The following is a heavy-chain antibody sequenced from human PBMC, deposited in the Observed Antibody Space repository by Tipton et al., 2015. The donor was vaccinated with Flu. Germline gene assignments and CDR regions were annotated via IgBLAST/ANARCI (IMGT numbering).Heavy chain of an antibody. J-gene: IGHJ4*02. CDR1: GYSISSGYY. CDR2: IYPSGST. V-gene: IGHV4-38-2*01. Sequence: LRLSCAVSGYSISSGYYWGWIRQPPGKGLEWIGSIYPSGSTYYNPSLKSRVTISVDTSKNQFSLKLSSVTAADTAVYYCAGQRLTLDDSSGYYDYWGQGTLVTVSS. CDR3: AGQRLTLDDSSGYYDY. D-gene: IGHD3-22*01.